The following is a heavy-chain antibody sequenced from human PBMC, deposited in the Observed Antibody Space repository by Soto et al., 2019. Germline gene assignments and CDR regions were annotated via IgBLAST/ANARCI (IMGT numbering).Heavy chain of an antibody. CDR3: VREEDGSSIYRGAAVCPPDH. Sequence: PGGSLRLSCTASGFDFNDYTMSWVRQAPGKGLEWVGRIRSKPYGGTTDYAASVRGRFIISRDDSKSIAYLQMNSLKMEDTGVYYCVREEDGSSIYRGAAVCPPDHWGQGTLVTVSS. CDR2: IRSKPYGGTT. V-gene: IGHV3-49*04. J-gene: IGHJ4*02. CDR1: GFDFNDYT. D-gene: IGHD2-21*01.